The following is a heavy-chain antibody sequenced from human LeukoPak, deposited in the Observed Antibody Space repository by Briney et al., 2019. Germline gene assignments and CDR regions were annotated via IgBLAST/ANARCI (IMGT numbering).Heavy chain of an antibody. CDR3: ARGFYCSGGSCYYFDY. V-gene: IGHV1-2*02. J-gene: IGHJ4*02. Sequence: GASVKVSCKASGYTFTGYYMHWVRQAPGQGLRWMGWINPNSGGTNYAQKLQGRVTMTRDTSISTAYMELSRLRSDDTAVYYCARGFYCSGGSCYYFDYWGQGTLVTVSS. D-gene: IGHD2-15*01. CDR2: INPNSGGT. CDR1: GYTFTGYY.